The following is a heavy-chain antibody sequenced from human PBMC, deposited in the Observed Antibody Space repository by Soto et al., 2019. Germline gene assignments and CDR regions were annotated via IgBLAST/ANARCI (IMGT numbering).Heavy chain of an antibody. Sequence: GGSLRLSCVASGFTFSSYAMSWVRLTPGKGLEWVSAITASGSNTFHADSVKGRFTISRDNSRNTLFLQMNSLRPEDTAVYCCARAMREGVSGSYSYFDYWGQGTLVTVSS. CDR2: ITASGSNT. V-gene: IGHV3-23*01. D-gene: IGHD1-26*01. J-gene: IGHJ4*02. CDR3: ARAMREGVSGSYSYFDY. CDR1: GFTFSSYA.